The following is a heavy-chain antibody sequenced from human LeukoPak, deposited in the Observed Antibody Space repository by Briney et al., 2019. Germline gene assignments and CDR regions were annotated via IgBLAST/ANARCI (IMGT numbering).Heavy chain of an antibody. CDR2: INTNNGNT. J-gene: IGHJ4*02. V-gene: IGHV1-18*04. CDR3: AREREETYGSGSYTFDH. D-gene: IGHD3-10*01. Sequence: ASVKVSCKASGYTFTTDYIHWVRQAPGQGLEWMGWINTNNGNTNYVKRLQGRVTMTTDTSTSTAYMELRSLRSDDTAVYYCAREREETYGSGSYTFDHWGQGTLVTVSS. CDR1: GYTFTTDY.